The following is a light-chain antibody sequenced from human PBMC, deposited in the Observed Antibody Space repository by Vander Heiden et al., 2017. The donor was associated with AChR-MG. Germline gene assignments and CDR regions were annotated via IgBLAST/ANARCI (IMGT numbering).Light chain of an antibody. Sequence: QSVLTQPPSTSGTPGQRVTISCSGSSSNIGSNFVYWYQQLPGTAPNLLIYRNNQRPSGVPDRFSGSKSGTSASLDSSGLRSEDEADYYCAAWDYSLSGYVIFGGGTKLTVL. J-gene: IGLJ2*01. V-gene: IGLV1-47*01. CDR3: AAWDYSLSGYVI. CDR1: SSNIGSNF. CDR2: RNN.